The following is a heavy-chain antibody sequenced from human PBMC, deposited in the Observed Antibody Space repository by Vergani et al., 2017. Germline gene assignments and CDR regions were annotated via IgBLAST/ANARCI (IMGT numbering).Heavy chain of an antibody. D-gene: IGHD3-16*01. CDR1: GFSFSGYW. CDR2: TNNDGSSI. CDR3: ARDLGGPDY. V-gene: IGHV3-74*01. Sequence: EVQLVESGGGLIHPGGSLRLSCEGSGFSFSGYWMHWVRQSPEKGLVWVSRTNNDGSSIEYADSVKGRFTIFRDNAKNTVYLQMNGLKIEDTAVYYCARDLGGPDYWGQGTLVTVSS. J-gene: IGHJ4*02.